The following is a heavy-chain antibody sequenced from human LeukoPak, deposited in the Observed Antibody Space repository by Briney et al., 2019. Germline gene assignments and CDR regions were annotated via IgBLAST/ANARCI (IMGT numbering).Heavy chain of an antibody. CDR3: ARDERYFVL. Sequence: ASVNVSCKASGYTFTSYGISWVRQAPGQGLEWMGWISPYNGNTTYPQKLQGRVTITTDTSTSTAYMELRSLRSDDTAVYYCARDERYFVLWGQGTLVTVSS. CDR1: GYTFTSYG. D-gene: IGHD3-9*01. CDR2: ISPYNGNT. J-gene: IGHJ4*02. V-gene: IGHV1-18*01.